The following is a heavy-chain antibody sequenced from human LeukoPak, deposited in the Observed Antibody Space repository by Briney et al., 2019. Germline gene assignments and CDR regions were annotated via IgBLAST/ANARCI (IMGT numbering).Heavy chain of an antibody. CDR2: IRYDGSNK. V-gene: IGHV3-30*02. J-gene: IGHJ4*02. CDR1: GFTFSSYG. CDR3: AREGVTSYYFDY. Sequence: GGSLRLSCAASGFTFSSYGMHWVRQAPGKGLEWVAFIRYDGSNKYYADSVKGRFTISRDNSKNTLYLQMNSLRAENTAVYYCAREGVTSYYFDYWGQGTLVTVSS. D-gene: IGHD2/OR15-2a*01.